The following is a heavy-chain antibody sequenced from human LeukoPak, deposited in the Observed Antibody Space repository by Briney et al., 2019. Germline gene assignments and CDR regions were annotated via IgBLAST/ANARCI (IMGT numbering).Heavy chain of an antibody. CDR2: ISYDGSNK. CDR1: GFTFSSYA. J-gene: IGHJ6*02. Sequence: GGSLRLSCAASGFTFSSYAMHWVRQAPGKGLEWVGVISYDGSNKYYADSVKGRFTISRDNSKNTLYLQMNSLRADDTAVYYCARDRTGYGDSGGLYYYGMDVWGQGTTVTVSS. CDR3: ARDRTGYGDSGGLYYYGMDV. D-gene: IGHD4-17*01. V-gene: IGHV3-30-3*01.